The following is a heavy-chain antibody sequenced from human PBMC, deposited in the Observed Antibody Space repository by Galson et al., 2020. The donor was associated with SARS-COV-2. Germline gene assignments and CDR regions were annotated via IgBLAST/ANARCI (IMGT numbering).Heavy chain of an antibody. CDR2: IYYSGST. J-gene: IGHJ4*02. Sequence: SETLSLTCTVSGGSISSGGYYWSWIRQHPGKGLEWIGYIYYSGSTYYNPSLKSRVTISVDTSKNQFSLKLSSVTAADTAVYYCAREKGSPLPGGGIAAREGFDYWGQGTLVTVSS. V-gene: IGHV4-31*03. CDR3: AREKGSPLPGGGIAAREGFDY. D-gene: IGHD6-6*01. CDR1: GGSISSGGYY.